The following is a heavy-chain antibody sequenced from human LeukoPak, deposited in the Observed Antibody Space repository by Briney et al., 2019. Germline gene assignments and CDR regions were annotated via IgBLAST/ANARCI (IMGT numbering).Heavy chain of an antibody. D-gene: IGHD6-13*01. J-gene: IGHJ4*02. V-gene: IGHV3-9*01. CDR2: ISWNSGSI. CDR1: GFTFDDYA. CDR3: ARAAAGTQTDY. Sequence: PGRSLRLSCAASGFTFDDYAMHWVRQAPGKGLEWVSGISWNSGSIGYADSVKGRFTISRDNAKNSLYLQMNSLRAEDTAVYYRARAAAGTQTDYWGQGTLVTVSS.